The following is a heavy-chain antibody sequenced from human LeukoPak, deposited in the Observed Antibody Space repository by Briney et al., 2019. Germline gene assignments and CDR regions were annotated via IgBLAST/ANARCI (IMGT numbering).Heavy chain of an antibody. CDR3: ARGATNDFWSGYGWFDP. CDR2: ISSDGSNK. CDR1: GFIFTKYW. Sequence: GGSLRLSCAASGFIFTKYWMHWVRQAPGKGLEWVALISSDGSNKFYANSVKGRFTISRDNSKKTVYLQMNSLRGEDTAVYSCARGATNDFWSGYGWFDPWGQGTLVTVSS. J-gene: IGHJ5*02. D-gene: IGHD3-3*01. V-gene: IGHV3-30*03.